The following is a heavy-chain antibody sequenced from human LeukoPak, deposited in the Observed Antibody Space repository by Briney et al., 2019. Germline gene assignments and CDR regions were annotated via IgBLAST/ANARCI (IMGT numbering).Heavy chain of an antibody. J-gene: IGHJ1*01. D-gene: IGHD1-7*01. V-gene: IGHV4-39*07. CDR3: ARKQGGTMYDV. Sequence: PSETLSLTCIVPGGSISSSNYYWAWIRQPPGKGLEWIGTFYSGGSAYYNPSLTSRVSISKDTSDNQFSLRLYSVTAADTAVYYCARKQGGTMYDVWGQGTLVTVSA. CDR1: GGSISSSNYY. CDR2: FYSGGSA.